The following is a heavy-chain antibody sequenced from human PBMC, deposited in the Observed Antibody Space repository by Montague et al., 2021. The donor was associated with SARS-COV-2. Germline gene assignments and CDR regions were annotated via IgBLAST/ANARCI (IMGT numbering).Heavy chain of an antibody. CDR2: INHSGTA. CDR3: ARGGGNPADYYNCTMDV. D-gene: IGHD4-23*01. Sequence: SETLSLTCAVYGGSISVYYWSWLRQSPRSGLEWIADINHSGTANYNPSLKSRVSISVDTSKNQFTPKLTSVTAADTAMYYCARGGGNPADYYNCTMDVWGQGTTVTVFS. V-gene: IGHV4-34*01. CDR1: GGSISVYY. J-gene: IGHJ6*02.